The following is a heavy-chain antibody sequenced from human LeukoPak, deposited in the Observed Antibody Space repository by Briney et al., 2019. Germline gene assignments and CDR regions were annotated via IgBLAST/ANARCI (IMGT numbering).Heavy chain of an antibody. Sequence: GGSLRLSCAASGFTVSSNYMSWVRQAPGEGLEWVSVIYSGGSTYYADSVKGRFTISRDNSKNTLYLQMNSLRAEDTAVYYCAGSPKGSAGYYYYYGMDVWGQGTTVTVSS. D-gene: IGHD1-26*01. CDR3: AGSPKGSAGYYYYYGMDV. J-gene: IGHJ6*02. CDR1: GFTVSSNY. V-gene: IGHV3-66*01. CDR2: IYSGGST.